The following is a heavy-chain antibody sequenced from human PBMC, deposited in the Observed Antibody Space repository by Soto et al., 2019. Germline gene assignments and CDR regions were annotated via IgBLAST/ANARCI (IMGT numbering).Heavy chain of an antibody. CDR2: IKSKADGVTA. D-gene: IGHD3-3*01. J-gene: IGHJ4*02. Sequence: ELQLVESGGGFVQPGGSLRLSCAASGFSITNTWMHWVRQAPGKGLEWVGRIKSKADGVTADYAAPVKGRFTVSRDDSKNTQYLQMNSLKMEDTAVYYCNSYPDFWGGHTPLWGQGTLVTVSS. V-gene: IGHV3-15*07. CDR1: GFSITNTW. CDR3: NSYPDFWGGHTPL.